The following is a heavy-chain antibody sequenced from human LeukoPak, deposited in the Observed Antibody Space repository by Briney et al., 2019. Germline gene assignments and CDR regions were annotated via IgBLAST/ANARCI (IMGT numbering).Heavy chain of an antibody. Sequence: GRSLRLSCAASGSTFSSYGMHWVRQAPGKGLEWVAVIWYDGSNKYYADSVKGRFTISRDNSENTLYLQMNSLRAEDTAVYYCARDRGSGWYSDYWGQGTLVTVSS. CDR2: IWYDGSNK. CDR3: ARDRGSGWYSDY. CDR1: GSTFSSYG. V-gene: IGHV3-33*01. D-gene: IGHD6-19*01. J-gene: IGHJ4*02.